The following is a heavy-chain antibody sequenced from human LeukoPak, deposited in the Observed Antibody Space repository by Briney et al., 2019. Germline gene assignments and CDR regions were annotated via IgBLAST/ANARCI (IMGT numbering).Heavy chain of an antibody. J-gene: IGHJ5*02. CDR3: ARGDPFDP. CDR2: IYYSGST. CDR1: GGSISSYY. V-gene: IGHV4-59*01. Sequence: SETLSLTCTVSGGSISSYYWSWIRQPPGKGLERIGHIYYSGSTNYNPSLKSRVTISVDTSKNQFSLRLTSVTAADTAVYYCARGDPFDPWGQGTLVTVSS.